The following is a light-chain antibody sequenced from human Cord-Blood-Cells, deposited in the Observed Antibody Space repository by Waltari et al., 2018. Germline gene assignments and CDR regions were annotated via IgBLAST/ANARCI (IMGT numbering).Light chain of an antibody. CDR2: DVS. Sequence: QSSLTSPGSGSWSSGKVVTLLCTGTSRDGGGSYYGLWYQQHPGKAPKLMIYDVSNRPSGVSNRFSGSKSGNTASLTISGLQAEDEADYYCSSYTSSSTVVFGGGTKLTVL. CDR3: SSYTSSSTVV. CDR1: SRDGGGSYY. V-gene: IGLV2-14*01. J-gene: IGLJ3*02.